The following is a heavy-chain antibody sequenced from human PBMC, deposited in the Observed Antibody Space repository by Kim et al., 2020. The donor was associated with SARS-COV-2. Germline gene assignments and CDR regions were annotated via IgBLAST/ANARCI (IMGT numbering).Heavy chain of an antibody. J-gene: IGHJ2*01. CDR3: ARRGGSPLTSYWFFDL. CDR1: GASVSASY. Sequence: SETLSLTCTVSGASVSASYWTWVRQSPGKGLEWIGYIYYTGSTNYNPSLESRVTMSIDESKNQVSLRVTSLTAADTGMYYCARRGGSPLTSYWFFDLWGRGRQVTVSS. CDR2: IYYTGST. V-gene: IGHV4-59*02. D-gene: IGHD4-17*01.